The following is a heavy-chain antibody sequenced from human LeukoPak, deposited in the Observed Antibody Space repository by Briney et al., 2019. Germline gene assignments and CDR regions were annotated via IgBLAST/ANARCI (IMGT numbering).Heavy chain of an antibody. CDR3: TKGRVPGGY. V-gene: IGHV4-59*01. CDR2: ILNSGST. Sequence: PSETLSLTCTVSGGSMSNSYWSWIRQPPGKGLEWIGSILNSGSTNYNPSLKSRVTISKDTSKNQFSLKLSSVNAADTAVYYCTKGRVPGGYWGQGTLVTVSS. CDR1: GGSMSNSY. J-gene: IGHJ4*02. D-gene: IGHD1-1*01.